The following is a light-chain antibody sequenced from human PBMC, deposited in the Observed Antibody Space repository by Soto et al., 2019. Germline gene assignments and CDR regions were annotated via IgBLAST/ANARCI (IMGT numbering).Light chain of an antibody. CDR3: QQADTFPWT. CDR2: DAY. V-gene: IGKV1-12*01. CDR1: QGIRTW. J-gene: IGKJ1*01. Sequence: DIQMTQSPSSVSASVGDRVTIGCRASQGIRTWLAWYQQKPGKAPRLLIYDAYSLTSAVPSRFSGSGSGTDFTLTISGLPPEDFATYDCQQADTFPWTFGQGTKVEIK.